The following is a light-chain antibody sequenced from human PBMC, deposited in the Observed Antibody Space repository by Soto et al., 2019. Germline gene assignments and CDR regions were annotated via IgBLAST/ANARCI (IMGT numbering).Light chain of an antibody. J-gene: IGKJ2*01. V-gene: IGKV1-39*01. CDR3: QQSYSTPYT. CDR1: QSISSY. Sequence: DIQMTQSPSSLSASVGDRVTITCRASQSISSYLNWYQQKPGKAPKLLIYAASSLQSGVPSRFSGSGCRTDFTLTISSLQPEDFATYYCQQSYSTPYTFGQGTKLEIK. CDR2: AAS.